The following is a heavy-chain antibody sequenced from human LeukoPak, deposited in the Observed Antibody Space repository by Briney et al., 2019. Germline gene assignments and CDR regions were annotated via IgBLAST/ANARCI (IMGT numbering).Heavy chain of an antibody. CDR2: ISYDGSNK. J-gene: IGHJ4*02. Sequence: GGSLRLSCAASGFTFSNYAMHWVRQAPGKGLEWVAVISYDGSNKYYADSVKGRFTISRDNSKNTLYLQMNSLRAEDTAVYYCARMGSSWYIDYWGQGTLVTVSS. V-gene: IGHV3-30*04. D-gene: IGHD6-13*01. CDR3: ARMGSSWYIDY. CDR1: GFTFSNYA.